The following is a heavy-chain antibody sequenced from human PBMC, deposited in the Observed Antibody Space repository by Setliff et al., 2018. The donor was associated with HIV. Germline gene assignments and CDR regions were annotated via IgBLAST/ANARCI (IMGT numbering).Heavy chain of an antibody. Sequence: PGGSLRLSCAASGFTFSSYSMHWVRQAPGKGLEWVSSISSSSYIYYADSVKGRFTISRDNAKISLFLQMSSLRAEDTAVYYCARESKGAMALEIFDYWGQGTLVTVSS. V-gene: IGHV3-21*01. D-gene: IGHD1-26*01. CDR3: ARESKGAMALEIFDY. CDR2: ISSSSYI. J-gene: IGHJ4*02. CDR1: GFTFSSYS.